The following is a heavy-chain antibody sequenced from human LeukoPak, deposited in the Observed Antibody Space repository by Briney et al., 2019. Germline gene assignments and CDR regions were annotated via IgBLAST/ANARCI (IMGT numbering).Heavy chain of an antibody. CDR3: ARASYSYDINGWVPFDY. D-gene: IGHD3-22*01. CDR2: IYTSGST. Sequence: PSETLSLTCTVSGNSISSGDNYWSWIRQPAGKGLEWIGRIYTSGSTNYNPSLKSRVTISGDTSKNQFSLRLSSVTAADTAVYYCARASYSYDINGWVPFDYWGQRTLVTVSS. CDR1: GNSISSGDNY. V-gene: IGHV4-61*02. J-gene: IGHJ4*02.